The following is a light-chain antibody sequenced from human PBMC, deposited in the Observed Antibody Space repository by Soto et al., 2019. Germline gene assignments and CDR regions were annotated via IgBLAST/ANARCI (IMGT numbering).Light chain of an antibody. CDR2: GAS. Sequence: EMCMTRCTATQSGAQGERDTFSCRASQGVSRKLAWYQHKPGQAPRLLISGASTGATGIPARFSGSGSGTEFTLTISSLQSEDCAIYYFQQYLTFPITFGGGTKVDTK. J-gene: IGKJ4*01. CDR3: QQYLTFPIT. V-gene: IGKV3-15*01. CDR1: QGVSRK.